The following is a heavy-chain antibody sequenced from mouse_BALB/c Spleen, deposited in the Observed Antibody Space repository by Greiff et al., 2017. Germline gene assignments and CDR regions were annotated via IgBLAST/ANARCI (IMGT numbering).Heavy chain of an antibody. Sequence: QVQLQQPGAELVKPGASVKLSCKASGYTFTSYYMYWVKQRPGQGLEWIGGINPSNGGTNFNEKFKSKATLTVDKSSSTAYMQLSSLTSEDSAVYYCTRYDYDQVFAYWGQGTLVTVSA. CDR3: TRYDYDQVFAY. CDR1: GYTFTSYY. D-gene: IGHD2-4*01. J-gene: IGHJ3*01. V-gene: IGHV1S81*02. CDR2: INPSNGGT.